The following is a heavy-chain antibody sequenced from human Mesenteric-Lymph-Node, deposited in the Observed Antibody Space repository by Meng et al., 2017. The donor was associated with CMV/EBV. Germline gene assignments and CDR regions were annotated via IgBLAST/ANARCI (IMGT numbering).Heavy chain of an antibody. CDR2: IYYSGST. CDR1: GVSISSISYF. D-gene: IGHD2-2*01. CDR3: ARGYCSSTSCLIDYYYYDMDV. J-gene: IGHJ6*02. Sequence: SETLSLTCTVSGVSISSISYFWGWIRQPPGKGLDWIGSIYYSGSTYYNPSLKSRVTISVDTSKNQFSLKLSSVTAANTAVYYCARGYCSSTSCLIDYYYYDMDVWGQGTTVTVSS. V-gene: IGHV4-39*01.